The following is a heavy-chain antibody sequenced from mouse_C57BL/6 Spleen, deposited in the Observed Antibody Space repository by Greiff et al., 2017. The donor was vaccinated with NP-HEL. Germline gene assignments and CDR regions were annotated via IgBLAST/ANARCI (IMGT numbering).Heavy chain of an antibody. CDR1: GYTFTDYN. CDR3: ARRPITTVVQPAMDY. V-gene: IGHV1-18*01. D-gene: IGHD1-1*01. CDR2: INPNNGGT. Sequence: VQLQQSGPELVKPGASVKIPCKASGYTFTDYNMDWVKQSHGKSLEWIGDINPNNGGTIYNQKFKGKATLTVDKSSSTAYMELRSLTSEDTAVYYCARRPITTVVQPAMDYWGQGTSVTVSS. J-gene: IGHJ4*01.